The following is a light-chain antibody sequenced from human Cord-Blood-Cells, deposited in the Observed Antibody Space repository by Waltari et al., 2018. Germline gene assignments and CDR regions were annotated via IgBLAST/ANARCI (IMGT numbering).Light chain of an antibody. Sequence: IVMTQSPDPLAASLGERATINCKSSQSVLYSSTNKNYLAWYQQKPGQPPKLLIYWASTRESGVPDRFSGSGSGTDFTLTISSLQAEDVAVYYCQQYYSTPRTFGQGTKVEIK. CDR1: QSVLYSSTNKNY. CDR2: WAS. V-gene: IGKV4-1*01. J-gene: IGKJ1*01. CDR3: QQYYSTPRT.